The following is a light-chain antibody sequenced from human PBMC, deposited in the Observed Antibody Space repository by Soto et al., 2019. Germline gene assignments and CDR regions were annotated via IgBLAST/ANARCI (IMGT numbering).Light chain of an antibody. CDR3: HQRSNWPRT. CDR1: QSVRTY. V-gene: IGKV3-11*01. Sequence: EIVLTQSPATLSLFPGERATLSCRASQSVRTYLAWYQQKPGQAPRLLISAASNRATGVPARFSGSGSGTEFTLTISSLETEDSAVYYCHQRSNWPRTFGGGTKVDIK. J-gene: IGKJ4*01. CDR2: AAS.